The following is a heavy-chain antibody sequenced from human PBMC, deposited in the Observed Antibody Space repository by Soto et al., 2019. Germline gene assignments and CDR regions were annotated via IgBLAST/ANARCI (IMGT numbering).Heavy chain of an antibody. CDR1: GFTFSSYG. V-gene: IGHV3-33*01. CDR2: IWYDGSNK. J-gene: IGHJ4*02. Sequence: GGSLRLSCAASGFTFSSYGVHWVRQAPGKGLEWVAVIWYDGSNKYYADSVKGRFTISRDNSKNTLYLQMNSLRDEDTAVYYCARERILFDYWGQGTLVTVSS. CDR3: ARERILFDY.